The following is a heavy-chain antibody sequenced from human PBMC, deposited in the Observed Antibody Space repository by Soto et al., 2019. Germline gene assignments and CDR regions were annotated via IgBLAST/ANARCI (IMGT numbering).Heavy chain of an antibody. CDR1: GGSISSGGYY. CDR3: ATITYYYYSSGPYYFDY. CDR2: IYYSGST. J-gene: IGHJ4*02. D-gene: IGHD3-22*01. Sequence: QVQLQESGPGLVKPSQTLSLTCTVSGGSISSGGYYWSWIRQHPGKGLEWIGYIYYSGSTYYNPYLKVRVTLSVDTSKNQFSLKLSSVTAADTAVYYCATITYYYYSSGPYYFDYWGQGTLVTVSS. V-gene: IGHV4-31*03.